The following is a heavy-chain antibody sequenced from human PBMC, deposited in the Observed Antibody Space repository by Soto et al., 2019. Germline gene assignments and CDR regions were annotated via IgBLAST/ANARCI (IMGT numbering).Heavy chain of an antibody. CDR1: GYTFTSYY. D-gene: IGHD3-10*01. Sequence: AAVKVSCKASGYTFTSYYMHWVRQAPGQGLEWMGIINPSGGSTSYAQKFQGRVTMTRDTSTSTVYMELSSLRSEDTAVYYCARDRGPQYGSCKPYYYYGMDVWGQGTTVTVSS. V-gene: IGHV1-46*01. CDR3: ARDRGPQYGSCKPYYYYGMDV. J-gene: IGHJ6*02. CDR2: INPSGGST.